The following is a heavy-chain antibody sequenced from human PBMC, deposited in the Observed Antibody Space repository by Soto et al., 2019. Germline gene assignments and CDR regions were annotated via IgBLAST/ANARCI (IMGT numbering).Heavy chain of an antibody. D-gene: IGHD6-6*01. J-gene: IGHJ3*02. CDR3: ARDDHPRESSSRGAFDI. CDR2: IYYSGST. Sequence: SETLSLTCTVSGGSISSYYWSWIRQPPGKGLEWIGYIYYSGSTNYNPSLKSRVTISADTSKNQFSLKLSSVTAADTAVYYCARDDHPRESSSRGAFDIWGQGTMVTVSS. V-gene: IGHV4-59*01. CDR1: GGSISSYY.